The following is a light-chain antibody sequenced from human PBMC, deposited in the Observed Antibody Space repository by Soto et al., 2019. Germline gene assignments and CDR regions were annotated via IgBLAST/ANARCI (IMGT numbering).Light chain of an antibody. Sequence: QSALTQPASVSGSPGQSITISCTGPSSDVGSYNLVSWYQQYPGKAPKLIIFEVFKRPSGVSHRFSGSKSGNTASLTISGLQYEDEANYYCCSYAGRATYVFSGGTKVTVL. CDR2: EVF. V-gene: IGLV2-23*02. J-gene: IGLJ2*01. CDR1: SSDVGSYNL. CDR3: CSYAGRATYV.